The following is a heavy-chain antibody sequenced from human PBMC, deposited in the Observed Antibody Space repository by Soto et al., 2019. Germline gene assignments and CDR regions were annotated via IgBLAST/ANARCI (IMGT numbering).Heavy chain of an antibody. Sequence: HGGSLRLACVASGVPFNNYWMNWVRQTPDRGLEWVAIIKEDGSEKYFADSVRGRFTISRDNAANSVFLHMNSLRAEDTALYHCARGAGGWNHYYGMDVWGQGATVTVSS. J-gene: IGHJ6*02. CDR1: GVPFNNYW. CDR3: ARGAGGWNHYYGMDV. D-gene: IGHD1-1*01. V-gene: IGHV3-7*03. CDR2: IKEDGSEK.